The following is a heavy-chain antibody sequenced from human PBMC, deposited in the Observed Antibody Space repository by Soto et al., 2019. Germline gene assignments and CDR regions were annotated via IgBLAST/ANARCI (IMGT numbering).Heavy chain of an antibody. V-gene: IGHV3-11*06. CDR2: ISSSSSYT. Sequence: GSLRLSCXAPGFTFSDSYMSSIRHAPGKGLEWVSYISSSSSYTNYADSVKGRFTISRDNAKNSLYLQMNSLRAEDTAVYYCARDQKGSTYYYYGMDVWGQGTTVTVSS. J-gene: IGHJ6*02. CDR1: GFTFSDSY. CDR3: ARDQKGSTYYYYGMDV.